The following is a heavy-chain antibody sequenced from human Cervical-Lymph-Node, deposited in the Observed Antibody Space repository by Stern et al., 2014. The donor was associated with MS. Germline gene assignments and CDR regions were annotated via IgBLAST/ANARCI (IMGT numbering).Heavy chain of an antibody. V-gene: IGHV3-30*18. CDR2: ISSDGSNK. CDR1: GFTFSYYG. D-gene: IGHD3-22*01. Sequence: VQLVESGGGVVQPGRSLRLSCAASGFTFSYYGMQWVRQAPGKGLEWVTVISSDGSNKYYADSVKGRFTISRDNSKNKVYLQMNSLRAEDTAVYYCAKSTYYYDSSGYLILGAFDIWGQGTMVTVSS. J-gene: IGHJ3*02. CDR3: AKSTYYYDSSGYLILGAFDI.